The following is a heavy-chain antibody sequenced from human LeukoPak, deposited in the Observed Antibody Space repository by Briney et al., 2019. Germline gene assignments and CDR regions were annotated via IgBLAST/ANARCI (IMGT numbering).Heavy chain of an antibody. D-gene: IGHD3-10*01. J-gene: IGHJ4*02. V-gene: IGHV4-34*01. CDR2: INHSGST. CDR3: ARDRYYGSGSYYNPRRGYFDY. CDR1: GGSFSGYY. Sequence: SETLSLTCAVYGGSFSGYYWSWIRQPPGKGLEWIGEINHSGSTNYNPSLKSRVTISVDTPKNQFSLKLSPVTAADTAVYYCARDRYYGSGSYYNPRRGYFDYWGQGTLVTVSS.